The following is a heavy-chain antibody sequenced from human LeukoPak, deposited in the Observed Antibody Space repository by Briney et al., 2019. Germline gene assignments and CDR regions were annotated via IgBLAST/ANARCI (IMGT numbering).Heavy chain of an antibody. D-gene: IGHD6-13*01. V-gene: IGHV3-30*04. Sequence: GGSLRLSCAASGFTFSNFAMHWVRQAPGKGLEWVAVISYDGSNKYYADSVKGRFTISRDNSQNTLFLQMNSLRAEDTAVFYCARDGPPSNSSQLDYWGQGTLVTVSS. CDR2: ISYDGSNK. CDR1: GFTFSNFA. CDR3: ARDGPPSNSSQLDY. J-gene: IGHJ4*02.